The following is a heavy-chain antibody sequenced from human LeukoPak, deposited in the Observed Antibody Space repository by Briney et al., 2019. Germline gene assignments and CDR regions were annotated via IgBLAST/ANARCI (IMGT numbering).Heavy chain of an antibody. CDR3: ARCPRSSDALDI. Sequence: PGGSLRLSCAASGFTFSSYEMNWVRQAPGKGLEWVSYISGSSTYYADSVRGRFTISRDNAKNSLYLQMNSLRAEDTAVYYCARCPRSSDALDIWGQGTMVTVSS. J-gene: IGHJ3*02. V-gene: IGHV3-48*03. CDR2: ISGSST. CDR1: GFTFSSYE.